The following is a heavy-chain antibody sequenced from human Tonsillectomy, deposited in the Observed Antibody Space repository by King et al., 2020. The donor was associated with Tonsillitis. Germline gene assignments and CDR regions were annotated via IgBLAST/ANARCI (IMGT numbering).Heavy chain of an antibody. D-gene: IGHD3-10*01. Sequence: VQLVESGGGLVKPGGSLRLSCAASGFTFSNAWMSWVRQAPGKGLEWGGRIKSKTDGGTTDYAAPVKGRFTISRDDSKNTLYLQMSSLKTEDTAVYYCSTPPLGDQPSPHFDYWGQGTLVTVSS. J-gene: IGHJ4*02. CDR2: IKSKTDGGTT. CDR1: GFTFSNAW. CDR3: STPPLGDQPSPHFDY. V-gene: IGHV3-15*01.